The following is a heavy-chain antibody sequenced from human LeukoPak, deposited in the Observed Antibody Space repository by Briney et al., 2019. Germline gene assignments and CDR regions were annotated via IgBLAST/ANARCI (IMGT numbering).Heavy chain of an antibody. Sequence: GGSLRLSCAASGFTFSSYWMHWVRQAPGKGLVWVSRINTDGSSTSYADSVKGRFTISRDNAKNTLYLQMNSLRAEDTAVYYCARDSRGITIFGVGPRRDAFDIWGQGTMVTVSS. V-gene: IGHV3-74*01. D-gene: IGHD3-3*01. CDR3: ARDSRGITIFGVGPRRDAFDI. CDR2: INTDGSST. J-gene: IGHJ3*02. CDR1: GFTFSSYW.